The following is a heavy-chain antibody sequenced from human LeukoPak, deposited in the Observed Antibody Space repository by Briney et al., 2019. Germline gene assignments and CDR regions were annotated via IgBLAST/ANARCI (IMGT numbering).Heavy chain of an antibody. V-gene: IGHV3-11*01. D-gene: IGHD1-26*01. Sequence: GGSLRLSCAASGFTFSDYYMSWIRQAPGKGLEWVSYISSSGSAIHCADSVKGRFTISRDNAKNSLYLQMNSLRVEDTAVYYCARVMRSGSPFDYWGQGTLVTVSS. J-gene: IGHJ4*02. CDR3: ARVMRSGSPFDY. CDR1: GFTFSDYY. CDR2: ISSSGSAI.